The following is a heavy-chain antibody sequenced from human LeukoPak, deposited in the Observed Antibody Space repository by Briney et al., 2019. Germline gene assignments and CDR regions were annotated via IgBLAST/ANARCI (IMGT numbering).Heavy chain of an antibody. D-gene: IGHD2-2*01. CDR1: GFPFDDYG. CDR2: INWNGGST. CDR3: ARGYCSSTSCYFDY. Sequence: GGSLRLSCAASGFPFDDYGMSWVRQAPGKGLEWVSGINWNGGSTGYADSVKGRFTISRDNAKNSLYLQMNSLRAEDTALYYCARGYCSSTSCYFDYWGQGTLVTVSS. J-gene: IGHJ4*02. V-gene: IGHV3-20*04.